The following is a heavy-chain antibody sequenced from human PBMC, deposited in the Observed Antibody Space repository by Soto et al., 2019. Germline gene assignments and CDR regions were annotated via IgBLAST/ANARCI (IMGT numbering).Heavy chain of an antibody. CDR1: GYTFTGYY. V-gene: IGHV1-2*04. J-gene: IGHJ3*02. CDR2: INPNSGGT. Sequence: ASVKVSCKASGYTFTGYYMHWVRQSPGQGLEWMGWINPNSGGTNYAQKFQGWVTMTRDTSISTAYMELSRLRSDDTAVYYCARVDTAMIGAFDIWGQGTMVTVSS. D-gene: IGHD5-18*01. CDR3: ARVDTAMIGAFDI.